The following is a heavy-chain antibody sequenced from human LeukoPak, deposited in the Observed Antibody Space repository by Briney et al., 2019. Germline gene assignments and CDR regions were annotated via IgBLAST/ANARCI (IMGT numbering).Heavy chain of an antibody. CDR1: EFTFSDYW. D-gene: IGHD1-1*01. CDR2: IKKDGSEE. V-gene: IGHV3-7*01. Sequence: HPGGSLRLSCAASEFTFSDYWMSWVRQAPGKGPEWVANIKKDGSEEHYVDSVKGRFTASRDNAKNSLFLQMNSLRVEDTAVYYCATYDNWVAGDVWGQGTSVSVSS. CDR3: ATYDNWVAGDV. J-gene: IGHJ6*02.